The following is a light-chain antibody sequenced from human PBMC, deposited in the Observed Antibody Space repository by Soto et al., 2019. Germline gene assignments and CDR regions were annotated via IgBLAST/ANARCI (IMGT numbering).Light chain of an antibody. CDR2: GAS. Sequence: EIVLTKSPGTLSLSPGERATLSCRASQSVSSSYLAWYQQKPGQDPRLLIYGASSRATGIPDRFSGSGSGTEFTLTISRLEPEDFAVYYCQQYGSSPTFGQGTKV. CDR1: QSVSSSY. V-gene: IGKV3-20*01. J-gene: IGKJ1*01. CDR3: QQYGSSPT.